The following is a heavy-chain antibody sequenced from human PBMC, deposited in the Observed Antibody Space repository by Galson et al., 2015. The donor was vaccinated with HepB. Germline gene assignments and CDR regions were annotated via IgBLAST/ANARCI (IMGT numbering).Heavy chain of an antibody. J-gene: IGHJ4*02. CDR2: INDVRST. CDR3: ARVAGYFFRPFDY. CDR1: AGSFSGYY. V-gene: IGHV4-34*01. D-gene: IGHD6-13*01. Sequence: ATLSLTCGVYAGSFSGYYWSWIRQSPGKGLEWIGEINDVRSTKYNPSLKSRVTISVDTSTNQFSLKLNSVTAADTAVYYCARVAGYFFRPFDYWGQGTLVTVSS.